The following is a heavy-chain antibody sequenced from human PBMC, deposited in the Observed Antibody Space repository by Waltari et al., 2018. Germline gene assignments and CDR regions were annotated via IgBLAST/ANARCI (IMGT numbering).Heavy chain of an antibody. J-gene: IGHJ4*02. CDR3: ARGGYYYDSSGYYY. Sequence: QVQLQESGPGLVKPSETLSLTCPVSGGSISSYYWSWIRQPPGKGLEWIGYIYYSGSTNYNPSLKSRVTISVDTSKNQFSLKLSSVTAADTAVYYCARGGYYYDSSGYYYWGQGTLVTVSS. CDR1: GGSISSYY. D-gene: IGHD3-22*01. CDR2: IYYSGST. V-gene: IGHV4-59*01.